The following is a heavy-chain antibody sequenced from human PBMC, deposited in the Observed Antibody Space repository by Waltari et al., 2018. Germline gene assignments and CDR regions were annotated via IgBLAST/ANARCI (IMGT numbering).Heavy chain of an antibody. CDR3: ARLNYDSSGYHHY. D-gene: IGHD3-22*01. V-gene: IGHV1-2*06. Sequence: VQLVQSRADVKKPGASVKVSCKASGYTFTGYNIPWVRSAPGQGLEWMGRINPNSGGTNYAQKFQGRVTMTRDTSIITAYMELSRLRSDDTAVYYCARLNYDSSGYHHYWGQGTLVTVSS. CDR1: GYTFTGYN. J-gene: IGHJ4*02. CDR2: INPNSGGT.